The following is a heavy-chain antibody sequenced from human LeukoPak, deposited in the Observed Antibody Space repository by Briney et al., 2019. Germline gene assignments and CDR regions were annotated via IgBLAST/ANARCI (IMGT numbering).Heavy chain of an antibody. J-gene: IGHJ4*02. CDR2: ISSSSSYI. Sequence: PGGSLRLSCAASGFTFSSYSMNWVRQAPGKGLEWVSSISSSSSYIYYADSVKGRFTISRDNAKNSLYLQMNSLRAEDTGVYYCARDRGGYYQLALDYWGQGTLVTVSS. CDR1: GFTFSSYS. V-gene: IGHV3-21*01. CDR3: ARDRGGYYQLALDY. D-gene: IGHD3-22*01.